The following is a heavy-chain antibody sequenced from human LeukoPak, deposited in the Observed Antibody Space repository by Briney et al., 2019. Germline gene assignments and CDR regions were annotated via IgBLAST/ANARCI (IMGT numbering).Heavy chain of an antibody. D-gene: IGHD2-2*02. CDR2: IYYSGST. Sequence: SETLSLTCTVSGGSISSGGYYWSWIRQHPGKGLEWIGYIYYSGSTYYNPSLKSRVTISVDTSKNQFSLKLSSVTAADTAVYYCARGPIVVVPAAIQGRLDPWGQGTLVTVSS. CDR1: GGSISSGGYY. J-gene: IGHJ5*02. CDR3: ARGPIVVVPAAIQGRLDP. V-gene: IGHV4-31*03.